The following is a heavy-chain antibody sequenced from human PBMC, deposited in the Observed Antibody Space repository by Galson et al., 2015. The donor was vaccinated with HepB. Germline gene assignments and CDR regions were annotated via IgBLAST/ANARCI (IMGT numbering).Heavy chain of an antibody. CDR3: VRDHGDDYVWGSYRPGNWFDP. D-gene: IGHD3-16*02. J-gene: IGHJ5*02. CDR2: ISAYNGNT. V-gene: IGHV1-18*01. Sequence: ISWVRQAPGQGLEWMGWISAYNGNTNYAQKLQGRVTMTTDTSTSTAYMELRSLRSDDTAVYYCVRDHGDDYVWGSYRPGNWFDPWGQGTLVTVSS.